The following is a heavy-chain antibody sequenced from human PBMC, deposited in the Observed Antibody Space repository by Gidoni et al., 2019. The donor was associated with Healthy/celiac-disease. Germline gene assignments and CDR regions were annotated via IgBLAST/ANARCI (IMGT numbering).Heavy chain of an antibody. D-gene: IGHD6-13*01. CDR2: IYWDDDK. J-gene: IGHJ3*02. Sequence: QITLKESGPTRVKPTQTLTLTCTFSGFSLSTSGVGVGWIRQPPGTALEWLALIYWDDDKRYSPSLKSRLTITKDTSKNQVVLTMTNMDPVDTATYYCAHRTASSSWYESAFDIWGQGTMVTVSS. CDR3: AHRTASSSWYESAFDI. V-gene: IGHV2-5*02. CDR1: GFSLSTSGVG.